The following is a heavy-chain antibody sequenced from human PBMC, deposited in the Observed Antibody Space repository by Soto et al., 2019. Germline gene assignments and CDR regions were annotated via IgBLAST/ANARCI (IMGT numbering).Heavy chain of an antibody. V-gene: IGHV1-46*01. D-gene: IGHD5-12*01. CDR3: ARGRGYSGDDLQEDGFDV. CDR1: GYTFSSFY. J-gene: IGHJ3*01. CDR2: MNPSGDRT. Sequence: QVQLMQSGTEVKEPGASVNLSCKASGYTFSSFYIHWVRQAPGQGLEWVGIMNPSGDRTNYAQNFQCRVTMTRDTATSTVYMELSSLRSEDTAVYYCARGRGYSGDDLQEDGFDVWGQGTMVTVS.